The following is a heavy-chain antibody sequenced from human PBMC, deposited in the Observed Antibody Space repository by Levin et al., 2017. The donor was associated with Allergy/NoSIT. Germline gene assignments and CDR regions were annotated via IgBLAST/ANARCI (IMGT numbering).Heavy chain of an antibody. CDR2: MYHSGST. D-gene: IGHD3-3*01. V-gene: IGHV4-38-2*02. J-gene: IGHJ6*02. Sequence: RASETLSLTCSVSGSSISRGYYWGWIRQPPGKGLEWIGGMYHSGSTYDNPSLKSRVIISVDTSKNQFSLRLRSVTAADTAVYYCARIPHKTVSGVDILYGMDVWGQGTTVTVSS. CDR3: ARIPHKTVSGVDILYGMDV. CDR1: GSSISRGYY.